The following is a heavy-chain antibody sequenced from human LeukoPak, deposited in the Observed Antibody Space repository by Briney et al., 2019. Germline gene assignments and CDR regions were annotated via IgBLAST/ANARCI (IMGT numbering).Heavy chain of an antibody. D-gene: IGHD5-18*01. V-gene: IGHV3-23*01. J-gene: IGHJ5*02. CDR1: GFTFSNYA. Sequence: GGSPRLSCAASGFTFSNYAMSWVRQAPGKGLEWVSAISGNGGRTYYADSVKGRFTISRDNSKNTLYLQMNSLRAEDTAVYYCAKVRDLDTVLGRFDNWGQGTLVTVSS. CDR2: ISGNGGRT. CDR3: AKVRDLDTVLGRFDN.